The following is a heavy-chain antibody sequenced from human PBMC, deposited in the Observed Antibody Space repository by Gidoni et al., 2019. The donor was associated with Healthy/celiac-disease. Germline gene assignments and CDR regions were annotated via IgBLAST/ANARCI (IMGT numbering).Heavy chain of an antibody. J-gene: IGHJ4*02. D-gene: IGHD6-19*01. CDR1: GYTCTSYA. Sequence: QVQLVQAGAEVKKPGASVKVSCKASGYTCTSYAMHWVRQAPGQRLEWMGWINAGNGNTKYSQKFQGRVTITRDTSASTAYMELSSLRSEDTAVYYCARDTSSGWYGYWGQGTLVTVSS. V-gene: IGHV1-3*01. CDR2: INAGNGNT. CDR3: ARDTSSGWYGY.